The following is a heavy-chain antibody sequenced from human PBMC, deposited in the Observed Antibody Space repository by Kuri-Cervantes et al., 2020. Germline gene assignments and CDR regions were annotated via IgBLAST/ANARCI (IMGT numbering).Heavy chain of an antibody. Sequence: GESLKISCAASGFTFSSYGMHWVRQAPGKGLEWVAVISNDGNNKFYADSVKGRFTISRDNAKNSLYLQMNSLRAEDTAVYYCARAMVAAILYGMDVWGQGTTVTVSS. J-gene: IGHJ6*02. CDR3: ARAMVAAILYGMDV. CDR1: GFTFSSYG. V-gene: IGHV3-30*03. CDR2: ISNDGNNK. D-gene: IGHD5-12*01.